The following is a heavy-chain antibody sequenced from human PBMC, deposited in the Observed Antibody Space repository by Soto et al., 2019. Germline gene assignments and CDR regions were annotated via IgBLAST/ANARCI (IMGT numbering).Heavy chain of an antibody. J-gene: IGHJ3*02. D-gene: IGHD2-8*01. CDR2: IYPGDSDT. CDR3: ALGPQEIVLMVYAIGTHAFDI. V-gene: IGHV5-51*01. CDR1: GYSFTSYW. Sequence: GESLKISCKGSGYSFTSYWIGWVRQMPGKGLEWMGIIYPGDSDTRYSPSFQGQVTISADKSISTAYLQWSSLKASDTAMYYCALGPQEIVLMVYAIGTHAFDIWGQGTMVTVSS.